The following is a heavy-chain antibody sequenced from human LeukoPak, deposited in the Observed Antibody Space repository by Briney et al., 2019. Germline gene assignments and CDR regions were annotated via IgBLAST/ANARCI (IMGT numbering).Heavy chain of an antibody. Sequence: SETLSLTCTVSGGFISGSHYYWGWIRQPPGKGLEWIGSIYYSGSIYYNPSLKSRVTISVDTSKNQFSLKLSSVTAADTAVYYCARDYYDSSGYYYWFDPWGQGTLVTVSS. D-gene: IGHD3-22*01. J-gene: IGHJ5*02. CDR2: IYYSGSI. V-gene: IGHV4-39*07. CDR3: ARDYYDSSGYYYWFDP. CDR1: GGFISGSHYY.